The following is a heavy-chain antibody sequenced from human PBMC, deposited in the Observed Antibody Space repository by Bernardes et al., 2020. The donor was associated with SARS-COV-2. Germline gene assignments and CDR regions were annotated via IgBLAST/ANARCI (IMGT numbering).Heavy chain of an antibody. CDR2: ISPYNAYT. CDR1: GYTFLNYG. Sequence: ASVKVSCRASGYTFLNYGITWVRQAPGQGLEWMGWISPYNAYTTTARKVQDRVTLTTDTSTSTAYMDLKNLTSDDTAVYYCARDKGCGPRYCSSTHFDYWGQGTLVTVSS. CDR3: ARDKGCGPRYCSSTHFDY. V-gene: IGHV1-18*01. J-gene: IGHJ4*02. D-gene: IGHD2-2*01.